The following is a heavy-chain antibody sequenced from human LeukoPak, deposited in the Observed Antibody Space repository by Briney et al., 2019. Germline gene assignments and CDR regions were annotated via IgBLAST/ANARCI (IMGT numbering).Heavy chain of an antibody. Sequence: SETLSLTCTVSGDSIGNYYWSWIRQPPGKGLEWIGYVYYSGSTNYNPSLKSRVTISVDTSKNQFSLKLSSVTAADTAVYLCARHAYGGGFFNYGGKEPLVTVS. J-gene: IGHJ4*02. D-gene: IGHD3-10*01. CDR1: GDSIGNYY. CDR2: VYYSGST. V-gene: IGHV4-59*08. CDR3: ARHAYGGGFFNY.